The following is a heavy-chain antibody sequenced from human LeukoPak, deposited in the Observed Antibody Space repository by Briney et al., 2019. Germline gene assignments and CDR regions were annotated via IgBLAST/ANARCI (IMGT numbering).Heavy chain of an antibody. Sequence: SETLSLTCAVYGGSFSGYYWSWIRQPPGKGLEWIGSIYYSGSTYYNPSLKSRVTISVDTSKNQFSLKLSSVTAADTAVYYCASFDDYGDYEADYWGQGTLVTVSS. CDR2: IYYSGST. V-gene: IGHV4-34*01. J-gene: IGHJ4*02. D-gene: IGHD4-17*01. CDR1: GGSFSGYY. CDR3: ASFDDYGDYEADY.